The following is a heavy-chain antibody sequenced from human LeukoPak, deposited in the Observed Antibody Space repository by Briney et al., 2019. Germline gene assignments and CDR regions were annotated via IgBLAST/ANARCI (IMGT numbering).Heavy chain of an antibody. J-gene: IGHJ4*02. CDR3: ARVTGRFLEWLFDY. V-gene: IGHV1-2*04. CDR2: INPNSGGT. CDR1: GYTFTGYY. Sequence: ASVKVSCKASGYTFTGYYMHWVRQAPGQGLEWMGWINPNSGGTNYAQKFQGWVTVTRDTSISTAYMELSRLRSDDTAVYYCARVTGRFLEWLFDYWGQGTLVTVSS. D-gene: IGHD3-3*01.